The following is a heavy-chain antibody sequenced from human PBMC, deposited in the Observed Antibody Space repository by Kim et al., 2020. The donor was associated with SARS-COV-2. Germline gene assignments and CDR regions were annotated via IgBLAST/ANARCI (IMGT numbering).Heavy chain of an antibody. CDR3: AFMFWGGPPVGY. J-gene: IGHJ4*02. CDR1: GFAFSTYD. V-gene: IGHV3-23*01. D-gene: IGHD3-16*01. Sequence: GGSLRLSCAASGFAFSTYDMSWVRQAPGKGLEWVSGIYATGVSTYYADSVKGRFTISRDNSKNTVFLQMNSLRVEDTALYFCAFMFWGGPPVGYWGQGTLITVSS. CDR2: IYATGVST.